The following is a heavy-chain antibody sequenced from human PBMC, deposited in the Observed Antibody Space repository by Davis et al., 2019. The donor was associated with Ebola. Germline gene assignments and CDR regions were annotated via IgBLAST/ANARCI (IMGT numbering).Heavy chain of an antibody. V-gene: IGHV6-1*01. Sequence: SQTLSLTCAISGDSVSSNSAAWNWIRQSPSRGLEWLGRTYYRSKWYNDYAVSVKSRITINPDTSKNQFSLQLNSVTAADTAVYYCARGLWSGYYSDWFDPWGQGTLVTVSS. CDR3: ARGLWSGYYSDWFDP. D-gene: IGHD3-3*01. J-gene: IGHJ5*02. CDR2: TYYRSKWYN. CDR1: GDSVSSNSAA.